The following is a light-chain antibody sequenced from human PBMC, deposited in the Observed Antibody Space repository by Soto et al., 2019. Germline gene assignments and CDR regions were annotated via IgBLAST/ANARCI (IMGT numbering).Light chain of an antibody. V-gene: IGKV1-5*03. Sequence: DIQMTQSPSTLSASVGDRVTFTCRASQNINSRLAWYQQKAGKAPNLLIYEASSLESGVPSRFSGSGSGTEFTLTISSLQSDDNATYYCQMYNSYPHAFGGGTKV. CDR2: EAS. J-gene: IGKJ4*01. CDR3: QMYNSYPHA. CDR1: QNINSR.